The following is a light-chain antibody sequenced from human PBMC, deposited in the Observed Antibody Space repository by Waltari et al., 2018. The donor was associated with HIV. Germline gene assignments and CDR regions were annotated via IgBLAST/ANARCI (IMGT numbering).Light chain of an antibody. CDR2: EVT. CDR1: SSDVGGYNY. J-gene: IGLJ2*01. Sequence: QSALTQPASVSGSPRQSITISCTGTSSDVGGYNYVSWYQHHPGKAPKLMIYEVTNRPSGVSNRFSGSKSGNTASLTISGLQAEDEADYYCSSYTSSSPVVFGGGTKLTVL. CDR3: SSYTSSSPVV. V-gene: IGLV2-14*01.